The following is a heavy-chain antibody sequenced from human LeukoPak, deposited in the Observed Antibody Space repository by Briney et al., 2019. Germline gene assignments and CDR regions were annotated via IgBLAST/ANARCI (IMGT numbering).Heavy chain of an antibody. CDR1: GGSISSGDYY. J-gene: IGHJ5*02. D-gene: IGHD1-26*01. CDR2: IYYSGST. CDR3: ARRPSGGTNWFDP. V-gene: IGHV4-30-4*01. Sequence: PSETLSLTCNVSGGSISSGDYYWSWIRQPPGKGLEWIGYIYYSGSTYYNPSLKSRVTISVDTSKNQFSLNLSSVTAADTAVYYCARRPSGGTNWFDPWGQGSLVTVSS.